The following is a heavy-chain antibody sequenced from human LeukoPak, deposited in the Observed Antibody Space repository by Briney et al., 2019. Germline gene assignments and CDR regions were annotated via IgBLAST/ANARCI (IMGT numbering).Heavy chain of an antibody. J-gene: IGHJ3*02. CDR3: AKGPRGGELPLSTAFDI. CDR1: GFTFSSYG. CDR2: IRDDGSNK. Sequence: GGSLRLSCAASGFTFSSYGMHWVRQAPGKGLEWVALIRDDGSNKYYADSVKGRFTISRDNSKNTLYLQMNSLRAEDTAVYYCAKGPRGGELPLSTAFDIWGQGTMVTVSS. V-gene: IGHV3-30*02. D-gene: IGHD3-16*02.